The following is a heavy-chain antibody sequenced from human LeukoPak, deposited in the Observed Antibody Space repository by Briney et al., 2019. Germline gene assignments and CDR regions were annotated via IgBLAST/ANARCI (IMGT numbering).Heavy chain of an antibody. J-gene: IGHJ4*02. Sequence: PSGTRSLTCTVSGGSISSSSYYWGRIRQPPGKGLEWIGSIYYSGSTNYNPSLKSRVTISVDTSKNQFSLKLSSVTAADTAVYYCARGREWEPKVFDYWGQGTLVTVSS. D-gene: IGHD1-26*01. CDR2: IYYSGST. CDR3: ARGREWEPKVFDY. V-gene: IGHV4-39*07. CDR1: GGSISSSSYY.